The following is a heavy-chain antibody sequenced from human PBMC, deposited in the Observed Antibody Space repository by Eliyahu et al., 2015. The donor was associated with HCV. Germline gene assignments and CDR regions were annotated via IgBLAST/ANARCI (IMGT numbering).Heavy chain of an antibody. V-gene: IGHV4-59*01. D-gene: IGHD6-19*01. J-gene: IGHJ5*02. CDR3: ASGGGGIAVTGTGGWFDP. CDR2: IHYSGST. CDR1: GGSITTYY. Sequence: QVQLQESGPGLVQPSETLSLTCXVSGGSITTYYXRWIRQPPGKGLEWIGYIHYSGSTNYNPSLKSRVTISIDTSKNQFSLNLTSVTAADTAMYYCASGGGGIAVTGTGGWFDPWGQGTLVTVSS.